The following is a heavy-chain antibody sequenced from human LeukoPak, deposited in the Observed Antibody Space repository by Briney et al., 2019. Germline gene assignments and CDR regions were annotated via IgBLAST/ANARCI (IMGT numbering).Heavy chain of an antibody. CDR3: ARDVVGATYFD. D-gene: IGHD1-26*01. V-gene: IGHV3-23*01. J-gene: IGHJ4*02. Sequence: PGGSLRLSCAASGFTFSSYAMNWVRQAPGKGLEWVSVISGSGGSTNYADSVKGRFTISRDNSKNTLYLQMNSLRAEDTAVYYCARDVVGATYFDWGQGTLVTVSS. CDR1: GFTFSSYA. CDR2: ISGSGGST.